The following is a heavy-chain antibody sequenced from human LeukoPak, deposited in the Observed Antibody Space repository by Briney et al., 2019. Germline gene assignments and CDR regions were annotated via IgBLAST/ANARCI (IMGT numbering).Heavy chain of an antibody. J-gene: IGHJ1*01. CDR3: AKDSTYYHGSGTYYIPLED. Sequence: QPGRSLRLSCAASGFTFSSYGMHWVRQAPGKGLEWVAVISYDGSNKYYADSVKGRFTISRDNSKNTLYLQMNSLRPEDTAVYYCAKDSTYYHGSGTYYIPLEDWGQGTLVTVSS. V-gene: IGHV3-30*18. CDR1: GFTFSSYG. D-gene: IGHD3-10*01. CDR2: ISYDGSNK.